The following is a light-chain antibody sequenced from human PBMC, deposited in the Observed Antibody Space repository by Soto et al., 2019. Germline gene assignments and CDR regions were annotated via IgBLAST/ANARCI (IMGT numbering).Light chain of an antibody. V-gene: IGLV1-44*01. CDR1: SSNIGSNT. J-gene: IGLJ2*01. Sequence: QTVVTQPPSASGTPGQRVTISCSGSSSNIGSNTVNWYQQLPGTAPKLVIYSNNQRPSGVPDRFSGSKSGTSASLAISGLQSEDEADYYCVAWDDGLNGYVVFGGGTKLTVL. CDR2: SNN. CDR3: VAWDDGLNGYVV.